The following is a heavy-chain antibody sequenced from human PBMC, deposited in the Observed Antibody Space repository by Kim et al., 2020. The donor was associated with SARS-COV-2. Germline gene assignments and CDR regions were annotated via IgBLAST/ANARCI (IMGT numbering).Heavy chain of an antibody. Sequence: GESLKISCKGSGYSFTSYWIGWVRQMPGKGLEWMGIIYPGDSDTRYSPSFQGQVTISADKSISTAYLQWSSLKASDTAMYYCARTGFCSGGSCYSIEITPIGLWFDPWGQGTLVTVSS. V-gene: IGHV5-51*01. D-gene: IGHD2-15*01. CDR3: ARTGFCSGGSCYSIEITPIGLWFDP. CDR2: IYPGDSDT. J-gene: IGHJ5*02. CDR1: GYSFTSYW.